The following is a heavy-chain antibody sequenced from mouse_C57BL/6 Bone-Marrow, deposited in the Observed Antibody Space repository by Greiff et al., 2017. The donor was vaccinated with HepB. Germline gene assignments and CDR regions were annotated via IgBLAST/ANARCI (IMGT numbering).Heavy chain of an antibody. CDR2: IYPGDGDT. V-gene: IGHV1-82*01. D-gene: IGHD1-1*01. J-gene: IGHJ1*03. CDR3: SRSTTVVATRYFDV. CDR1: GYAFSSSW. Sequence: QVQLQQSGPELVKPGASVKISCKASGYAFSSSWMNWVQQRPGKGLEWIGRIYPGDGDTNYNGKFKGKATLTADNSSSTAYMQLSSLTSEDSAVYFCSRSTTVVATRYFDVWGTGTTVTVSS.